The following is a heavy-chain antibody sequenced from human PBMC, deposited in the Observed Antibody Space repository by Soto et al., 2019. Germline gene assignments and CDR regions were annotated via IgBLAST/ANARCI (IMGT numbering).Heavy chain of an antibody. Sequence: ESLKIACKGSGYSFTSYWIGWMRQMPGKGLEWMGIIYPGDSDTRYSPSFQGQVTISADKSISTAYLQWSSLKASDTAMYYCARLLYYYASSGPLGYWGQGTLVTVSS. V-gene: IGHV5-51*01. D-gene: IGHD3-22*01. CDR2: IYPGDSDT. CDR3: ARLLYYYASSGPLGY. CDR1: GYSFTSYW. J-gene: IGHJ4*02.